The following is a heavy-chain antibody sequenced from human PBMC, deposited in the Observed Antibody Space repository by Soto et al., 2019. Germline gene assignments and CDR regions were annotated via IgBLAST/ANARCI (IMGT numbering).Heavy chain of an antibody. Sequence: QITLKESGPTLVKPTQTLTLTCTFSGFSLSTSGVGVGWIRQPPGKALEWLALIYWDDDKRYSPSLKSRLTTTKDTAKNQVVLTMTNMDPVDTATYYCAHRRGYDSSGYPFDYWGQGTLVTVSS. CDR3: AHRRGYDSSGYPFDY. D-gene: IGHD3-22*01. CDR2: IYWDDDK. J-gene: IGHJ4*02. CDR1: GFSLSTSGVG. V-gene: IGHV2-5*02.